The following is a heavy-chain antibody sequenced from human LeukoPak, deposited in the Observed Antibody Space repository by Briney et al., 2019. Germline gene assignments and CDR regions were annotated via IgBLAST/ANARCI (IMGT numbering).Heavy chain of an antibody. V-gene: IGHV4-31*03. J-gene: IGHJ6*02. CDR2: IYYSGST. Sequence: SQTLSLTCTVSGGSISSGNYYWSWIRQHPRKGLEWIGYIYYSGSTYYNPSLKSRVTISVDTSKNQFSLKLSSVTAADTAVYYCARDYYASGPLFMGVWGQGTTVTVSS. D-gene: IGHD3-10*01. CDR1: GGSISSGNYY. CDR3: ARDYYASGPLFMGV.